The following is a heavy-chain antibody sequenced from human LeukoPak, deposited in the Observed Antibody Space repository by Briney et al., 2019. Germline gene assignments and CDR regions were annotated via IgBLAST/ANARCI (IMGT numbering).Heavy chain of an antibody. Sequence: SETLSLTCAVYGGSFSGYYWGWIRQPPGKGLEWIGSIYYSGSTYYNPSLKSRVTISVDTSKNQFSLKLNSVTAADTAVYYCASFYCSGGSCYQYYSYYYMDVWGNGTTVIVSS. CDR1: GGSFSGYY. CDR3: ASFYCSGGSCYQYYSYYYMDV. J-gene: IGHJ6*03. D-gene: IGHD2-15*01. CDR2: IYYSGST. V-gene: IGHV4-34*01.